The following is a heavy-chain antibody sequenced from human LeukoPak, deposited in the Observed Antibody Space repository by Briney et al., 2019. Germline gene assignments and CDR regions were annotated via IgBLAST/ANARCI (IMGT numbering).Heavy chain of an antibody. D-gene: IGHD5-18*01. CDR3: ASAAPISEYTYAYDY. CDR2: IYSGGST. J-gene: IGHJ4*02. CDR1: GFTFSSYA. Sequence: GGSLRLSCAASGFTFSSYAMSWVRQAPGKGLEWVSVIYSGGSTYYADSVKGRFTISRDNSKNTLYLQMNSLRAEDTAVYYCASAAPISEYTYAYDYWGQGTLVTVSS. V-gene: IGHV3-66*01.